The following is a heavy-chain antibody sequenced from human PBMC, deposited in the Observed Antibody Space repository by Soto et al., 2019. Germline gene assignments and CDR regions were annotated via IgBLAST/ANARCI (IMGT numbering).Heavy chain of an antibody. Sequence: PGGSLRLSCAASGFTFSSYSMNWVRQAPGKGLEWVSYISSSSSSTIYYADSVKGRFTISRDNAKNSLYLQMNSLRAEDTAVYYCARENRYDYIWGSYRLSFDYWGQGTLVTVSS. J-gene: IGHJ4*02. CDR2: ISSSSSSTI. V-gene: IGHV3-48*01. CDR3: ARENRYDYIWGSYRLSFDY. CDR1: GFTFSSYS. D-gene: IGHD3-16*02.